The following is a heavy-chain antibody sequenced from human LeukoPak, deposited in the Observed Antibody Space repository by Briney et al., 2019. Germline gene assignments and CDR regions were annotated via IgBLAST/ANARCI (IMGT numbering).Heavy chain of an antibody. CDR2: ISGSGGST. D-gene: IGHD3-10*01. CDR3: ANIPLFGGDAFDI. V-gene: IGHV3-23*01. J-gene: IGHJ3*02. CDR1: GFTFSSYA. Sequence: PGGSLRLSCAASGFTFSSYAMSWVRQAPGKGLEWVSAISGSGGSTYHADSVKGRFTISRDNSKSTLYLQMNSLRAEDTAVYYCANIPLFGGDAFDIWGQGTMVTVSS.